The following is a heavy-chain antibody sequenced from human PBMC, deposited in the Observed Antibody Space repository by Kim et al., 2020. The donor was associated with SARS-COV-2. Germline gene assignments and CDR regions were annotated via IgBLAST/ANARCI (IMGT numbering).Heavy chain of an antibody. Sequence: GGSLRLSCAASGFIFSDFYMSWIRQAPGKGLEWVSYISSSSSYTNYADSVRGRFTISRDNAKNSLFLQMNSLRADDTAVYYCARGSSAYSHFDYWGQGT. CDR3: ARGSSAYSHFDY. CDR2: ISSSSSYT. J-gene: IGHJ4*02. CDR1: GFIFSDFY. V-gene: IGHV3-11*06. D-gene: IGHD3-22*01.